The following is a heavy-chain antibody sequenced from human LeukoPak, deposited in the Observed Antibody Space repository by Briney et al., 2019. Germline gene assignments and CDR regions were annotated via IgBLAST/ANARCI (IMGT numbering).Heavy chain of an antibody. CDR1: GFTFSSYW. Sequence: GGSLRLSCTASGFTFSSYWMHWVRQVPGKGLVWVSRINSDGGSTSYADSVKGRFTISRDNAKNTLYLQMNSLRAEDTAVYYCARRNQGMAPYYFDYWGQGTLVTVSS. J-gene: IGHJ4*02. D-gene: IGHD1-14*01. CDR2: INSDGGST. V-gene: IGHV3-74*01. CDR3: ARRNQGMAPYYFDY.